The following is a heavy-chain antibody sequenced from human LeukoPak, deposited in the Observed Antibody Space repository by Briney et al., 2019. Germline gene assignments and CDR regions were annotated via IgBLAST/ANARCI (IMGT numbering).Heavy chain of an antibody. J-gene: IGHJ6*03. Sequence: GGSLKLSCAASGFTFSSYSMNWVRQAPGKGLEWVSSISSSSSYIYYADSVKGRFTISRDNAKNSLYLQMNSLRAEDTAVYYCAREGYDFWSGPYYYYYYYMDVWGKGTTVTVSS. V-gene: IGHV3-21*01. CDR2: ISSSSSYI. CDR1: GFTFSSYS. D-gene: IGHD3-3*01. CDR3: AREGYDFWSGPYYYYYYYMDV.